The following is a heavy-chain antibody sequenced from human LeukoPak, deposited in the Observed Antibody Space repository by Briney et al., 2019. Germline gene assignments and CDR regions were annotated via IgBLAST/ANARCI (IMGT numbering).Heavy chain of an antibody. Sequence: ASVKVSCKTSGYTFTNYAIHWVRQAPGQSLEWMGWINAGYGNTKYSQKFQGRVTLTSDTSANTAYMDLSSLKSEDTAVYYCARDRGDGYNYEGLDFWGQGTLVTVSS. V-gene: IGHV1-3*01. J-gene: IGHJ4*02. CDR2: INAGYGNT. CDR3: ARDRGDGYNYEGLDF. D-gene: IGHD5-24*01. CDR1: GYTFTNYA.